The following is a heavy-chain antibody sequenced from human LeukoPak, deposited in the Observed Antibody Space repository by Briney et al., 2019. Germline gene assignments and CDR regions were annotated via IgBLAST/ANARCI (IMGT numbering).Heavy chain of an antibody. CDR3: ARDTGDYYYYVMDG. D-gene: IGHD1-14*01. Sequence: ASVKVSCKASGYTFTSYAMNWVRQPPGQGLEWMGWINTNTGNPTYAQRFTGRFVFSLDTSVSTAYLQISSLKAEDTAVYYCARDTGDYYYYVMDGGGQGTTVTVSS. V-gene: IGHV7-4-1*02. J-gene: IGHJ6*01. CDR2: INTNTGNP. CDR1: GYTFTSYA.